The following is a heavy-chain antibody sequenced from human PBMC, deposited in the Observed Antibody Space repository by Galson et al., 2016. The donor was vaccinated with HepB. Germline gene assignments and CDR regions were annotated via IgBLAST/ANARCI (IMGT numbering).Heavy chain of an antibody. CDR1: GFTVSSYY. Sequence: SLRLSCAASGFTVSSYYISWVRQAPGKGLEWVSSISTRSSYIYYADSVKGRFTISRDNAKNSLYLQMNSLRAEDTAVYYCASSVVVAGRARRFDHWGQGTLVTVSS. D-gene: IGHD6-19*01. CDR2: ISTRSSYI. CDR3: ASSVVVAGRARRFDH. V-gene: IGHV3-21*01. J-gene: IGHJ5*02.